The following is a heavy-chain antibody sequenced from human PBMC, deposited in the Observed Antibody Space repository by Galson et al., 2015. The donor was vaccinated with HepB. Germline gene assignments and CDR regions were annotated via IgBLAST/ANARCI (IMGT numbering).Heavy chain of an antibody. CDR1: GFTSSNNW. D-gene: IGHD3-10*01. J-gene: IGHJ6*02. CDR2: VNVDGSEQ. CDR3: ARIMTGGRGLDV. Sequence: SLRLSCAASGFTSSNNWMRWVRQAPGKGLEWVASVNVDGSEQHYVDSVKGRFTVSRDKTSLYLQMKSLRVDDTAVYYCARIMTGGRGLDVWGQGTTVTVSS. V-gene: IGHV3-7*03.